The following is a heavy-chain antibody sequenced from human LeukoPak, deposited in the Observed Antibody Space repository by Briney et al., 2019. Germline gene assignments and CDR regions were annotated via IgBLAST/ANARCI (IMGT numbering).Heavy chain of an antibody. J-gene: IGHJ3*02. V-gene: IGHV3-48*03. CDR2: ISSSGSTI. CDR3: AKDTFPRGATTWAFDI. Sequence: PGGSLRLSCAASGVTFSSYEMNWVRQAPGKGLEWVSYISSSGSTIYYADSVKGRFTISRDNAKNSLYLQMNSLRAEDTAVYYCAKDTFPRGATTWAFDIWGQGTMVTVSS. D-gene: IGHD1-26*01. CDR1: GVTFSSYE.